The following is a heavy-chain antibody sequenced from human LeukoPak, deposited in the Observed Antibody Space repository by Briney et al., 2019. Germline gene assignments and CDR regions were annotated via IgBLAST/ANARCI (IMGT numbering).Heavy chain of an antibody. CDR2: ISYDGSNK. CDR1: GFTFSSYA. V-gene: IGHV3-30-3*01. D-gene: IGHD3-22*01. CDR3: ARDLDYYDSSGYYPTGYYYGMDV. Sequence: GGSLRLSCAASGFTFSSYAMHWVRQAPGKGLEWVAVISYDGSNKYYADSVKGRFTISRDNSKNTLYQQMNSLRAEDTAVYYCARDLDYYDSSGYYPTGYYYGMDVWGQGTTVTVSS. J-gene: IGHJ6*02.